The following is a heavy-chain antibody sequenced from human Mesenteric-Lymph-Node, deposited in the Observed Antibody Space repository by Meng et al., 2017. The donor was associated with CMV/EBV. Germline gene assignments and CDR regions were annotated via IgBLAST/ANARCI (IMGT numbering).Heavy chain of an antibody. V-gene: IGHV4-61*01. D-gene: IGHD6-19*01. J-gene: IGHJ4*02. CDR2: IYYSGST. CDR3: ARVGDSSGWYVGDFDY. CDR1: GGSISSNSYY. Sequence: GSLRLSCTVSGGSISSNSYYWSWIRQPPGKGLEWIGYIYYSGSTNYNPSLKSRVTISVDTSKNQFSLKLSSVTAADTAVYYCARVGDSSGWYVGDFDYWGQGTLVTVSS.